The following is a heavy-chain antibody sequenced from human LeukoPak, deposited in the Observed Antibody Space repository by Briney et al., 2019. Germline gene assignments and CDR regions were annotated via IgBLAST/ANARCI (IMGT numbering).Heavy chain of an antibody. J-gene: IGHJ5*02. V-gene: IGHV4-61*02. D-gene: IGHD1-14*01. CDR2: IYTGGTT. CDR1: GGSISSANYY. CDR3: ARESRASRIDP. Sequence: SQTLSHTCSVSGGSISSANYYLSWIRQPAGKGLEWIGRIYTGGTTNYNPSLKTRVTISIDTSKNQFSLTPNSVTAADTAIYYCARESRASRIDPWGQGILVTVSS.